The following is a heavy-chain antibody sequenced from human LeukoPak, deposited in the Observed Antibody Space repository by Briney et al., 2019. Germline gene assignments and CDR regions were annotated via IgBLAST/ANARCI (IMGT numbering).Heavy chain of an antibody. J-gene: IGHJ4*02. Sequence: GGSLRLSCAASGFTFSSYAMSWVRQAPGKGLEWVSTISGSAGTTYYADSMKGRFTMSRDNSKNTLYLQVNSLRAEDTAVYYCARGISDDILTGYVDYWGQGTLVTVSS. CDR3: ARGISDDILTGYVDY. CDR2: ISGSAGTT. V-gene: IGHV3-23*01. CDR1: GFTFSSYA. D-gene: IGHD3-9*01.